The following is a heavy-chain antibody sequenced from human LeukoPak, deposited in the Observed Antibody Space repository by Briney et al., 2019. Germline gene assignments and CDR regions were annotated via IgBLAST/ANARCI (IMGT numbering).Heavy chain of an antibody. V-gene: IGHV4-59*01. CDR3: ARVSVVGAFDI. J-gene: IGHJ3*02. CDR2: IYYSGST. CDR1: GGSISSYY. Sequence: PSETLSLTCTVSGGSISSYYWSWIRQPPGKGLGWIGYIYYSGSTNHNPSLKSRVTISVDTYKNQFSLKLSSVTAADTAVYYCARVSVVGAFDIWGQGTMVTVSS. D-gene: IGHD2-2*01.